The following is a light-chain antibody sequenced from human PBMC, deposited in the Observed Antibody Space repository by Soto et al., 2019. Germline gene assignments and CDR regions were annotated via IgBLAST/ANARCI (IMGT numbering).Light chain of an antibody. CDR3: QQYNQWPRT. V-gene: IGKV3-15*01. CDR1: QSLGTN. Sequence: EIEMTQYPATLSVSPGERATLSCRASQSLGTNLAWFQQKPGQVPRLLIHGASTRATGIPARFSGSGSGTDFTLTISSLQSEDFAVYYCQQYNQWPRTFGKGTKV. CDR2: GAS. J-gene: IGKJ1*01.